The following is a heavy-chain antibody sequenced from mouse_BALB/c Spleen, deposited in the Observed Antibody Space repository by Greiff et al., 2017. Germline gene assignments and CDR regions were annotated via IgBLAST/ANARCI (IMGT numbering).Heavy chain of an antibody. Sequence: EVQRVESGGGLVQPGGSLRLSCATSGFTFTDYYMSWVRQPPGKALEWLGFIRNKANGYTTEYSASVKGRFTISRDNSQSILYLQMNTLRAEDSATYYCARDRYFDVWGAGTTVTVSS. CDR3: ARDRYFDV. J-gene: IGHJ1*01. CDR1: GFTFTDYY. V-gene: IGHV7-3*02. CDR2: IRNKANGYTT.